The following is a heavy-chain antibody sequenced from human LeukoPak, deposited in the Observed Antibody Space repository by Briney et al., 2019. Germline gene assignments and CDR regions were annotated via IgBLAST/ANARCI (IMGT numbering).Heavy chain of an antibody. J-gene: IGHJ6*03. D-gene: IGHD6-13*01. CDR3: AKDSIAAAPGYYYYMDV. Sequence: GRSLRLSCAASGFTFSSYGMHWVRQAPGKGLEWVAVIWYDGSNKYYADSVKGRFTISRDNSKNTLYLQMNSLRAEDTAVYYCAKDSIAAAPGYYYYMDVWGKGTTVTVSS. V-gene: IGHV3-33*06. CDR1: GFTFSSYG. CDR2: IWYDGSNK.